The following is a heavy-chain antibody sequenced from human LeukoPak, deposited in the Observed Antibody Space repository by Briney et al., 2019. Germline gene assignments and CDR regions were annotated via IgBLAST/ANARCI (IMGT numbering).Heavy chain of an antibody. J-gene: IGHJ5*02. CDR2: IKQDGSEK. D-gene: IGHD2-15*01. V-gene: IGHV3-7*03. CDR1: GFTFSSYW. Sequence: GGSLGLSCAAPGFTFSSYWMSWVRQAPGKGLGWVANIKQDGSEKYYVDSVKGRFTISRDNAKNSLYLQMNSLRAEDTAVYYCARELPVVVVAATRNWFDPWGQGTLVTVSS. CDR3: ARELPVVVVAATRNWFDP.